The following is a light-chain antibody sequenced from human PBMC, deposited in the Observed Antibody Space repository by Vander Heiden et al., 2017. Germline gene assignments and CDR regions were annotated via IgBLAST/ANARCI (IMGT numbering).Light chain of an antibody. V-gene: IGKV4-1*01. J-gene: IGKJ5*01. Sequence: DMVMTQSPDSLELSLGERATINCKSSQSVLYSSNNKNYLAWSQQKPGHPPKLLIYWASTRAAGLPDRSSGSGYGTGFTLTLSIRQVDDVAVYYCQCNDCTPPITFGQGTRLEIK. CDR2: WAS. CDR3: QCNDCTPPIT. CDR1: QSVLYSSNNKNY.